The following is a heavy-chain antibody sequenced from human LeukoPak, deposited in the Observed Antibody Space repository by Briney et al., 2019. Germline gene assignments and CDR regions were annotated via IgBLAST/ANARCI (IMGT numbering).Heavy chain of an antibody. Sequence: GGSLRLSCAASGFTFSSYSMNWVRQAPGKGLEWVSSISSSSSYIYYADSVKGRFTISRDNAKNSLYLQMNSLRAEDTAVYYCARAAVGYCSSTSCYALNWFDPWGQGTLVTVSS. V-gene: IGHV3-21*01. CDR2: ISSSSSYI. CDR1: GFTFSSYS. D-gene: IGHD2-2*01. CDR3: ARAAVGYCSSTSCYALNWFDP. J-gene: IGHJ5*02.